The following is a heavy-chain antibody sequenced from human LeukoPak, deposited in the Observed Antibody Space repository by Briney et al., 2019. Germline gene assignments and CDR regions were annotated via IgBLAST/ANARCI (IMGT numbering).Heavy chain of an antibody. D-gene: IGHD2-8*01. V-gene: IGHV1-46*01. CDR2: INPSGGST. CDR1: GYNFISYY. J-gene: IGHJ6*02. Sequence: ASVKVSCKASGYNFISYYMHWVRQAPGQGLERMGIINPSGGSTSYAQKFQDRVTMTRDTSTSTVYMELSSLKSEDTAVYYCAREDVVLVDAVRYYYYGMDVWGQGTTVTVSS. CDR3: AREDVVLVDAVRYYYYGMDV.